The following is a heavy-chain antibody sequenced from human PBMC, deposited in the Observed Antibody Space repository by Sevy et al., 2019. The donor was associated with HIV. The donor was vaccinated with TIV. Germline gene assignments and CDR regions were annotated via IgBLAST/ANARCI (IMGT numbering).Heavy chain of an antibody. J-gene: IGHJ4*02. CDR1: GYTFTGYY. CDR2: INPNTGGT. Sequence: ASVKVSCKASGYTFTGYYIHWVRQAPGQGLEWMGWINPNTGGTNYAQKFQGRVTMTRDTSTSSAYMELSGLGSDDTAVFYCARGPKGPNPIDYGGQGTLVTVSS. V-gene: IGHV1-2*02. CDR3: ARGPKGPNPIDY.